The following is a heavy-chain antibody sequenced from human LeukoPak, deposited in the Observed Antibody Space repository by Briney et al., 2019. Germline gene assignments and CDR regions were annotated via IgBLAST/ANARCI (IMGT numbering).Heavy chain of an antibody. V-gene: IGHV4-39*01. CDR2: IYYSGST. CDR1: GGSISSSSYY. Sequence: PSETLSLTCTVSGGSISSSSYYWGWIRQPPGKGLEWIGSIYYSGSTYYNPSLKSRVTISVDTSKNQFSLKLSSVTAADTAVYYCARSQITIFGVDKVLFDYWGQGTLVTVSS. D-gene: IGHD3-3*01. J-gene: IGHJ4*02. CDR3: ARSQITIFGVDKVLFDY.